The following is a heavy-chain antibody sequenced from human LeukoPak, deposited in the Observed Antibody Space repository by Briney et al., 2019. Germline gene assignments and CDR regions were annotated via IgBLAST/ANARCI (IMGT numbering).Heavy chain of an antibody. Sequence: GGSLRLSCAASGFTFSNYAMHWVRQAPGKGLEWVAVISYDGSNEYYADSVKGRFTISRDNSKNTLFLQMNSLRAEDTAVYYCTNSLYCASTTCPFDYWGQGTLVTVSS. D-gene: IGHD2-2*01. CDR3: TNSLYCASTTCPFDY. V-gene: IGHV3-30-3*01. CDR1: GFTFSNYA. CDR2: ISYDGSNE. J-gene: IGHJ4*02.